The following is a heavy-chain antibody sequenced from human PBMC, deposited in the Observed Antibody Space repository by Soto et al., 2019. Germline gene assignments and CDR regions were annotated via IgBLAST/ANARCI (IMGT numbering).Heavy chain of an antibody. D-gene: IGHD1-26*01. CDR1: GYTFNSYG. Sequence: QVQLVQSGAEVKKPGASVKVSCKASGYTFNSYGISWVRQAPGQGLERMGWISANNGNTNYAQKLQGRVTMTTDTSTSTSCMELRSMRSDDTAVYYCARDRGSYALDYWGQGTLVTGSS. CDR3: ARDRGSYALDY. V-gene: IGHV1-18*01. J-gene: IGHJ4*02. CDR2: ISANNGNT.